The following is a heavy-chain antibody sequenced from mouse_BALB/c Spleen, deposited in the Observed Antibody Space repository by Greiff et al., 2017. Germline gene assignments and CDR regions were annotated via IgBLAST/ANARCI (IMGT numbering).Heavy chain of an antibody. CDR2: IWAGGST. Sequence: VMLVESGPGLVAPSQSLSITCTVSGFSLTSYGVHWVRQPPGKGLEWLGVIWAGGSTNYNSALMSRLSISKDNSKSQVFLKMNSLQTDDTAMYYCARSTVVAPYAMDYWGQGTSVTVSS. CDR1: GFSLTSYG. D-gene: IGHD1-1*01. J-gene: IGHJ4*01. V-gene: IGHV2-9*02. CDR3: ARSTVVAPYAMDY.